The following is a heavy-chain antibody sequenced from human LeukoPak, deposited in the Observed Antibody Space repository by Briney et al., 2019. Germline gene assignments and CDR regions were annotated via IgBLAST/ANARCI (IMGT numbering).Heavy chain of an antibody. CDR3: ARGLTLLSGSYGY. V-gene: IGHV1-8*02. CDR2: MNPNSGNT. J-gene: IGHJ4*02. D-gene: IGHD1-26*01. Sequence: ASVKVSCKASGYTFTSYDINWVRQATGQGLEWMGWMNPNSGNTGYAQKFQGRVTMTRDTSISTAYMELSRLRSDDTAVYFCARGLTLLSGSYGYWGQGTLVTVSS. CDR1: GYTFTSYD.